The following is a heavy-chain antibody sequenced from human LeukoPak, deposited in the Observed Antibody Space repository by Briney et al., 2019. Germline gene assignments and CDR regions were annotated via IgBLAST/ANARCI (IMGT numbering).Heavy chain of an antibody. CDR3: AKDQGGAEWLVRYYFDY. V-gene: IGHV3-74*01. CDR1: GFTFSSYW. CDR2: INSDGSST. Sequence: PGGSLRLSCAASGFTFSSYWMHWVRQAPGEGLVWVSRINSDGSSTSYADSVKGRFTISRDNSKNTLYLQMNSLRAEDTAVYYCAKDQGGAEWLVRYYFDYWGQGTLVTVSS. D-gene: IGHD6-19*01. J-gene: IGHJ4*02.